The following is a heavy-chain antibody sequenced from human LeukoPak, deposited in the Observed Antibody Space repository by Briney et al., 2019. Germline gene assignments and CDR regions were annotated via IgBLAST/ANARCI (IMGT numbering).Heavy chain of an antibody. CDR2: IYHSGST. D-gene: IGHD3-22*01. Sequence: SETLSLTCAVSGGSISSSNWWSWVRQPPGKGLEWIGEIYHSGSTNYNPSLKSRVTISVDKSKNQFSLKLSSVTAADTAVYYCARDYDSSGYYWSVLDYWGQGTLVTVSS. CDR3: ARDYDSSGYYWSVLDY. CDR1: GGSISSSNW. V-gene: IGHV4-4*02. J-gene: IGHJ4*02.